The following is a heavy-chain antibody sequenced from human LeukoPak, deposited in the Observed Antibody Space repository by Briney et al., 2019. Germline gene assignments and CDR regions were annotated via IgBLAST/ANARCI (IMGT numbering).Heavy chain of an antibody. D-gene: IGHD1-1*01. Sequence: GGSLRLSCAASGFTISEYWMSWVRQAPGKGLEWVANIDQGRSHKNYVDSVKGRFTISRDDATNSLYLQMSSLRAEDTAVYFCARESTEERPGCWGQGTLVTVSS. V-gene: IGHV3-7*01. CDR1: GFTISEYW. J-gene: IGHJ4*02. CDR2: IDQGRSHK. CDR3: ARESTEERPGC.